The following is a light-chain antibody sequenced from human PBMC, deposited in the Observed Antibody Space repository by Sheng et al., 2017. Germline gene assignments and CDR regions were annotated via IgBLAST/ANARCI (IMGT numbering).Light chain of an antibody. Sequence: DIQVTQSPSTLSASVGDTVTITCRASQNTDDWLAWYQQKPGKAPKVLIYQASNLANGAPSRFSGSGSGTEFTLTISSLQPDDFAIYYCQQYNDWPPITFGGGTKVEI. J-gene: IGKJ4*01. CDR2: QAS. CDR3: QQYNDWPPIT. V-gene: IGKV1-5*03. CDR1: QNTDDW.